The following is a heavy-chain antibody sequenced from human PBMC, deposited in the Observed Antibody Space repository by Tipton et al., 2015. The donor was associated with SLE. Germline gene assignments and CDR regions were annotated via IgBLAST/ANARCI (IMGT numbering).Heavy chain of an antibody. CDR3: ARESGSSSDY. V-gene: IGHV4-39*07. D-gene: IGHD6-6*01. J-gene: IGHJ4*02. CDR2: IYYSGST. Sequence: TLSLTCTVSGGSISSSTYYWGWIRQPPGKGLEWIASIYYSGSTYFNPSLKSRVTISVDTSKNQFSLKLSSVTAADTAVYYCARESGSSSDYWRQGTLVTVSS. CDR1: GGSISSSTYY.